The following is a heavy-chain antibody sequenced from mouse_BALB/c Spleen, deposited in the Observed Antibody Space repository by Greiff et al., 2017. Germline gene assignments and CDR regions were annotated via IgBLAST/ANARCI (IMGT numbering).Heavy chain of an antibody. CDR3: ASLYRSFYFDY. CDR2: ISYSGST. V-gene: IGHV3-2*02. D-gene: IGHD2-14*01. Sequence: EVQLQESGPGLVKPSQSLSLTCTVTGYSITSDYAWNWIRQFPGNQLEWMGYISYSGSTSYNPSLKSRISITRDTSKNQFFLQLNSVTTEDTATYYCASLYRSFYFDYWGQGTTLTVSS. CDR1: GYSITSDYA. J-gene: IGHJ2*01.